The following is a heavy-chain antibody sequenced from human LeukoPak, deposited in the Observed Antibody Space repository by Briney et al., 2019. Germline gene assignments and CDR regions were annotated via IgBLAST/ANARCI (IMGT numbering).Heavy chain of an antibody. V-gene: IGHV3-21*01. Sequence: PGGSLRLSCSASRFTFSSYTMNWVRQAPGKGLEWVSSIDPSSTYIYYADSVKGRFTISRDNSKNTQYLQISSLRAEDTAVYYCAKQRMDYYDSSGYYVDAFDIWGQGTMVTVSS. J-gene: IGHJ3*02. CDR1: RFTFSSYT. CDR3: AKQRMDYYDSSGYYVDAFDI. D-gene: IGHD3-22*01. CDR2: IDPSSTYI.